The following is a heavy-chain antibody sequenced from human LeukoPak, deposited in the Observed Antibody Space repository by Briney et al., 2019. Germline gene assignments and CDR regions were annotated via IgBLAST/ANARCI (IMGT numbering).Heavy chain of an antibody. D-gene: IGHD3-10*01. CDR3: ASHRGYYYGSGNEGPPHDY. CDR2: IRYDGSNK. J-gene: IGHJ4*02. Sequence: PGGSLRLSCAASGFTFSSYGMHWVRQAPGKGLEWVAFIRYDGSNKYYADSVKGRFTISRDNSKNTLYLQMNSLRAEDTAVYYCASHRGYYYGSGNEGPPHDYWGQGTLVTVSS. CDR1: GFTFSSYG. V-gene: IGHV3-30*02.